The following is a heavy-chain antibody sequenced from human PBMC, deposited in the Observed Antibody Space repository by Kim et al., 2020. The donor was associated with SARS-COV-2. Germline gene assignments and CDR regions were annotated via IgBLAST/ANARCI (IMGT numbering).Heavy chain of an antibody. J-gene: IGHJ4*02. CDR2: IYYSGST. CDR3: ARRGSSWTTASVDY. V-gene: IGHV4-39*01. CDR1: GGSISSSSYY. Sequence: SETLSLTCTVSGGSISSSSYYWGWIRQPPGKGLEWIGSIYYSGSTYYNPSLKSRVTISVDTSKNQFSLKLSSVTAADTAVYYCARRGSSWTTASVDYWGQGTLVTVSS. D-gene: IGHD6-13*01.